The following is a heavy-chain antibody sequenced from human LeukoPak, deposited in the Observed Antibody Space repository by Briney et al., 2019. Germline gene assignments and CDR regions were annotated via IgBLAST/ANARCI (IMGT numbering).Heavy chain of an antibody. J-gene: IGHJ4*02. V-gene: IGHV4-34*01. CDR2: INHSGST. D-gene: IGHD4-17*01. Sequence: SETLSLTCAVYGGSFSGYYWSWIRQPPGKGLEWIGEINHSGSTNYNPSLKSRVTISVDTSKNQFSLKLSSVTAADTAVYYCARGLKGRMTTVTTSWNYWGPGTLVTVSS. CDR3: ARGLKGRMTTVTTSWNY. CDR1: GGSFSGYY.